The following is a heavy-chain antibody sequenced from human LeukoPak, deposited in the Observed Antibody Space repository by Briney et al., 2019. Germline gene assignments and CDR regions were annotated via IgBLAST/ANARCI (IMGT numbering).Heavy chain of an antibody. CDR2: ISYDESNK. J-gene: IGHJ4*02. V-gene: IGHV3-30*01. Sequence: PGGSLRLSCAASGFTFSSYAMHWVRQAPGKGLEWVAVISYDESNKYYAGSVKGRFTISRDNSKNTLYLQMNSLRAEDTAVYYCAKENPPQAYFDYWGQGTLVTVSS. CDR3: AKENPPQAYFDY. D-gene: IGHD1-14*01. CDR1: GFTFSSYA.